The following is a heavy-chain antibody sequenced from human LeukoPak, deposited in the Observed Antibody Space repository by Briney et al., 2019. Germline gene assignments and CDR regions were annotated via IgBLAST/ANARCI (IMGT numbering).Heavy chain of an antibody. CDR3: AREGCGGDCYGRMDV. D-gene: IGHD2-21*02. Sequence: GGSLRLSCAASGFTFSSYGMQWVRQAPGEGLEWVAIISYDGSNKYYVDSVKGRFTISRDNSKNTMYMQMNSLRAEDTAVYYCAREGCGGDCYGRMDVWGQGTTVTVSS. CDR2: ISYDGSNK. V-gene: IGHV3-30*03. CDR1: GFTFSSYG. J-gene: IGHJ6*02.